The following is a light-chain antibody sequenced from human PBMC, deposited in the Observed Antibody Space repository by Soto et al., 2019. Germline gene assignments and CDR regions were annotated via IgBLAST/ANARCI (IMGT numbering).Light chain of an antibody. V-gene: IGKV3-11*01. CDR3: QQRSYWLS. CDR1: QSVSNY. Sequence: EIVLTQSPATLSLSPGDRATLSCRASQSVSNYLAWYQQKPGQAPRLLIYETSNRASGIPARFSGSGSGTDFTLTISRLEPEDFAVYYCQQRSYWLSFGGGTKVEIK. J-gene: IGKJ4*01. CDR2: ETS.